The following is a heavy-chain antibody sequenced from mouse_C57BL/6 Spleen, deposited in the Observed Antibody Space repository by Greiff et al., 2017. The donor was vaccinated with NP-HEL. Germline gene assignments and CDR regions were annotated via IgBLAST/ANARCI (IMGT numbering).Heavy chain of an antibody. CDR1: GYTFTSYW. V-gene: IGHV1-55*01. CDR3: ARESITATVPYFDY. J-gene: IGHJ2*01. D-gene: IGHD1-1*01. Sequence: VQLQQPGAELVKPGASVKMSCKASGYTFTSYWITWVKQRPGQGLEWIGDIYPGSGSTNYNEKFKSKATLTVDTSSSTAYMQLSSLTSEDSAVYYCARESITATVPYFDYWGQGTTLTVSS. CDR2: IYPGSGST.